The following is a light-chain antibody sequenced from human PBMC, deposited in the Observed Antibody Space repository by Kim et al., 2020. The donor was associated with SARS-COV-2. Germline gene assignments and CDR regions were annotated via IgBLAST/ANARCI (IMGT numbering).Light chain of an antibody. CDR3: NSYAGSNNWV. CDR2: EVS. V-gene: IGLV2-8*01. Sequence: GQSVHISCPGTSSDVGGYNYVSWYQQHPGKAPKLMIYEVSKRPSGVPDRFSGSKSGNTASLTVSGLQAEDEADYYCNSYAGSNNWVFGGGTQLTVL. J-gene: IGLJ3*02. CDR1: SSDVGGYNY.